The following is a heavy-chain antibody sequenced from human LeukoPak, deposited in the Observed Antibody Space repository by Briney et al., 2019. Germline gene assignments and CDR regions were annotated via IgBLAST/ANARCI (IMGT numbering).Heavy chain of an antibody. Sequence: GGSLRLSCAASGFTFSSYSMNWVRQAPGKGLEWVSSISSSSSYIYYADSVKGRFTISRDNAKNSLYLQMNSLRAEGTAVYYCARYSSNCPDYWGQGTLVTVSS. V-gene: IGHV3-21*01. CDR1: GFTFSSYS. CDR2: ISSSSSYI. J-gene: IGHJ4*02. CDR3: ARYSSNCPDY. D-gene: IGHD6-13*01.